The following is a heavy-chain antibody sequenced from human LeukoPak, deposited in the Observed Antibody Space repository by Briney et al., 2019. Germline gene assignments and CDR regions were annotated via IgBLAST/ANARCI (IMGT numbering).Heavy chain of an antibody. Sequence: PSETLSLTCTLSGGSVSSSSYYWGWIRQPPGKGLEWIGSIYYSGSTYYNPSLKSRVTISVDTSKNQFSLKLSSVTAADTAVYYCARDIVVVPAAIRINWFDPWGQGTLVTVSS. CDR2: IYYSGST. V-gene: IGHV4-39*07. CDR1: GGSVSSSSYY. CDR3: ARDIVVVPAAIRINWFDP. J-gene: IGHJ5*02. D-gene: IGHD2-2*01.